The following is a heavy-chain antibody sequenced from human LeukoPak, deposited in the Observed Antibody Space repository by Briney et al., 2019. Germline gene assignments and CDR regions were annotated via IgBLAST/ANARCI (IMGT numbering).Heavy chain of an antibody. J-gene: IGHJ4*01. CDR1: GLSFGAHA. CDR2: ISYDGSNE. V-gene: IGHV3-30*18. CDR3: GKELKRWAQTFEY. D-gene: IGHD5-24*01. Sequence: GGSLRLSCAASGLSFGAHAMHWVRQAPGKGLEWVTFISYDGSNEYYADSVKGRFTISRDNSKNTLYLEMNSLRTEDTAVYYCGKELKRWAQTFEYWGQGTLVSVSS.